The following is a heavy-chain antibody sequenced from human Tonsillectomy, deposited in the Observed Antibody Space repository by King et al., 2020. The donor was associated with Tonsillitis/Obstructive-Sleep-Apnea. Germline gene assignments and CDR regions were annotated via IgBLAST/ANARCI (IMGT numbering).Heavy chain of an antibody. CDR3: ARDTYYYYGSGSYNRNLFVY. V-gene: IGHV4-34*01. D-gene: IGHD3-10*01. CDR1: GGSFSDYD. J-gene: IGHJ4*02. Sequence: QVQLPQWGAGLLKPSETLSLTCAVYGGSFSDYDWSWVRQSPGKGLEWIGVINHSGSTNYNPSLKSRLTISIDTSKNQFSLKLSSVTAADTAVYYCARDTYYYYGSGSYNRNLFVYWGQGTLVTVSS. CDR2: INHSGST.